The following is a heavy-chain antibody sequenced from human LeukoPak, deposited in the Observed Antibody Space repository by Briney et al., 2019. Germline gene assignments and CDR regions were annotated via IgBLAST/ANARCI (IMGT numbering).Heavy chain of an antibody. CDR1: GFTFDDYG. CDR3: AKSSAGSSSDDAFDI. J-gene: IGHJ3*02. D-gene: IGHD6-6*01. V-gene: IGHV3-23*01. CDR2: ISGSGGST. Sequence: GGSLRLSCAASGFTFDDYGMSWVRQAPGKGLEWVSAISGSGGSTYYADSVKGRFTISRDNSKNTLYLQMNSLRAEDTAVYYCAKSSAGSSSDDAFDIWGQGTMVTVSS.